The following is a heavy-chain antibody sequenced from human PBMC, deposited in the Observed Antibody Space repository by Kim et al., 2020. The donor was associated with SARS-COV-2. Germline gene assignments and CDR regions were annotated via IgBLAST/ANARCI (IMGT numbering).Heavy chain of an antibody. V-gene: IGHV3-49*02. CDR2: AYGGTT. CDR3: VYGMDV. Sequence: AYGGTTENAASVKGRFTISRDDSKSIAYLQMNSLKTEDTAVYYPVYGMDVWGQGTTVTVSS. J-gene: IGHJ6*02.